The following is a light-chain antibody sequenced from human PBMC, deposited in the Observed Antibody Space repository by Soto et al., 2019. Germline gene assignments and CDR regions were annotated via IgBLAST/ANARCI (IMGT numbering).Light chain of an antibody. Sequence: EIVLTQSPGTLSLSPGERATLSCRASQSVSSSSLAWYQHKPGQAPRLLIYDAFSRATDIPDRFSGSGSGTDFTLTISRLEPEDFAVYYCQHYGSSPPKYTFGQGTKLEL. J-gene: IGKJ2*01. CDR2: DAF. CDR1: QSVSSSS. CDR3: QHYGSSPPKYT. V-gene: IGKV3-20*01.